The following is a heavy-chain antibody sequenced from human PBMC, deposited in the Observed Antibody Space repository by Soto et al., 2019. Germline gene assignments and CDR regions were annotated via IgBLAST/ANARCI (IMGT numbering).Heavy chain of an antibody. V-gene: IGHV3-33*06. J-gene: IGHJ4*02. CDR1: GFSFSTYG. CDR3: AKGRGGGAVVPDY. Sequence: QVQLVESGGGVVQPGRSLRLSCAASGFSFSTYGIHWVRQAPGKGLEWVAVIWYDGSNEYYADSVKGRFSISRDNSKRPVYLQRNRLRAEETAGYYWAKGRGGGAVVPDYWGQGTLVTVSS. CDR2: IWYDGSNE. D-gene: IGHD2-21*01.